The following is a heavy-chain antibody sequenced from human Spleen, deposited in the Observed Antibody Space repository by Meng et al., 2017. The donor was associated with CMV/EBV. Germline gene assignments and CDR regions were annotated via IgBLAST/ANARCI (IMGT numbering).Heavy chain of an antibody. D-gene: IGHD2-15*01. J-gene: IGHJ2*01. V-gene: IGHV2-70D*14. CDR3: ARLVVATSGNYYFDL. CDR2: IDWDDDK. CDR1: GFSLSTSGMR. Sequence: SGPTLVKPTQTLTLTCTFSGFSLSTSGMRVSWIRQPPGEALEWLARIDWDDDKLYTTSLKTRLTISKDTSKNQVVLTMTNMDPVDTATYYCARLVVATSGNYYFDLWGRGTLVTVSS.